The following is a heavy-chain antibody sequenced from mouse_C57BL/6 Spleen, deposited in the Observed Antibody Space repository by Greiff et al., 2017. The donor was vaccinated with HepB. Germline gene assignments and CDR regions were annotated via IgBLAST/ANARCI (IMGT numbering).Heavy chain of an antibody. J-gene: IGHJ2*01. D-gene: IGHD1-1*01. CDR1: GYAFSSSW. CDR3: ARRDYGSSYVGYFDY. CDR2: IYPGDGDT. Sequence: QVQLQQSGPELVKPGASVKISCKASGYAFSSSWMNWVKQRPGKGLEWIGRIYPGDGDTNYNGKFKGKATLTADKSSSTAYMPLSSLTSEDSAVYFCARRDYGSSYVGYFDYWGQGTTLTVSS. V-gene: IGHV1-82*01.